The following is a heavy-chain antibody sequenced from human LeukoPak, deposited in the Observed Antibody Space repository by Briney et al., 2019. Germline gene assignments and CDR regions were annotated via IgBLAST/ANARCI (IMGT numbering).Heavy chain of an antibody. CDR2: ISWNSGSI. CDR1: GFTFDDYA. J-gene: IGHJ6*03. V-gene: IGHV3-9*03. Sequence: PGRSLRLSCAASGFTFDDYAMHWVRPAPGKGLEWVSGISWNSGSIGYADSVKGRFTISRDNAKNSLYLQMNSLRAEDMALYYCAKGGRNYYYYYYMDVWGKGTTVTVSS. CDR3: AKGGRNYYYYYYMDV. D-gene: IGHD5-12*01.